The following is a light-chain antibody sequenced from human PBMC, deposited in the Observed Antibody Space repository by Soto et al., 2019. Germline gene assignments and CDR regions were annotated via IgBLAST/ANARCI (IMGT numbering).Light chain of an antibody. CDR2: DAS. CDR1: ESIRTW. CDR3: QQYNSYPIT. V-gene: IGKV1-5*01. J-gene: IGKJ5*01. Sequence: DIQMTQSPSTLSASVGDRVTITCRASESIRTWLAWYQHKPGKAPKFLIYDASTLESGVPSRFSGSGSGTDFTLTISSLQPDDFATYYCQQYNSYPITFGQGTRLEIK.